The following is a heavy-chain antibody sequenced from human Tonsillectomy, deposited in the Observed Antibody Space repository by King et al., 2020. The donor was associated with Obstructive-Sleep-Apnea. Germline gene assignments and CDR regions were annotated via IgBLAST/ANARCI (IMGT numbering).Heavy chain of an antibody. D-gene: IGHD5-24*01. CDR3: ARDRVGRDGYNRFDY. CDR2: ISYSGST. Sequence: HVQLQESGPGLVKPSETLSLTCTVSGGSINSYYWSWIRQTPGKGLEWIGYISYSGSTNYNPSLKGRVTISVDTSKNQFSLKLSSVTAADTAVYYCARDRVGRDGYNRFDYWGQGTLVTVSS. V-gene: IGHV4-59*01. J-gene: IGHJ4*02. CDR1: GGSINSYY.